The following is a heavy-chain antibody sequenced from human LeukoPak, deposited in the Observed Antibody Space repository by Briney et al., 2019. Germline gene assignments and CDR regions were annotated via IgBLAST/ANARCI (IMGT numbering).Heavy chain of an antibody. CDR1: GGSISSSSYY. J-gene: IGHJ4*02. CDR2: INHSGST. D-gene: IGHD3-10*01. Sequence: SETLSLTCTVSGGSISSSSYYWGWIRQPPGKGLEWIGEINHSGSTNYNPSLKSRVTISVDTSKNQFSLKLSSVTAADTAVYYCARQGGSIVRGVIRYDYWGQGTLVTVSS. CDR3: ARQGGSIVRGVIRYDY. V-gene: IGHV4-39*01.